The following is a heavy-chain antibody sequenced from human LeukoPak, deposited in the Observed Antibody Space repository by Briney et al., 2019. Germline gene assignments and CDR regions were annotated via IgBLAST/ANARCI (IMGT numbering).Heavy chain of an antibody. J-gene: IGHJ4*02. CDR1: GFTLSSYG. V-gene: IGHV3-30*02. D-gene: IGHD3-3*01. CDR3: ARDWTQYYDFWSAPEPYFDY. CDR2: IRPDERNK. Sequence: PGGSLRLSCAASGFTLSSYGMHWVRQAPGKGLEWVAIIRPDERNKYYADSVKGRFTISRDNSKNTLYLQMNSLRAEDTAVYYCARDWTQYYDFWSAPEPYFDYWGQGTLVTVSS.